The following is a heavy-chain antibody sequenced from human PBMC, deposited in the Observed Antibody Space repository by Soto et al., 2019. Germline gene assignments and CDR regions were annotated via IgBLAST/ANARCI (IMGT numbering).Heavy chain of an antibody. J-gene: IGHJ6*02. CDR1: GGTFSSYA. CDR2: IIRIFSTA. D-gene: IGHD6-13*01. CDR3: ARDSPIARMDV. V-gene: IGHV1-69*01. Sequence: QVQLVQSGAEVKNPGSSVKVSCQASGGTFSSYAISWVRQAPGQGLEWMGGIIRIFSTANYAQKFQGRVTITADESTSTAYMALSRLRSEDTAVYYCARDSPIARMDVWGQGTTVTVSS.